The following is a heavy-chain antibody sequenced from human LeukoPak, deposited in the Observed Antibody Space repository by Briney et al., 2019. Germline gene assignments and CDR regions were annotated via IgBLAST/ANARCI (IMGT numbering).Heavy chain of an antibody. J-gene: IGHJ4*02. CDR3: AKALYGGHDY. CDR2: LSGNGNTI. D-gene: IGHD4-23*01. Sequence: PGGSLRLSSAASGFTFSTYAMSWVRLAPGKGLECVSALSGNGNTIYYADSVKGRFTISRDNSKNTLSLQMNSLRAEDTAVYYCAKALYGGHDYWGQGTLVTVSS. CDR1: GFTFSTYA. V-gene: IGHV3-23*01.